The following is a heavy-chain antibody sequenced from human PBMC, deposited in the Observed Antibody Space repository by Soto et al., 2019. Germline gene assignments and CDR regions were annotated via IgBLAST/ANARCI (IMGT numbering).Heavy chain of an antibody. CDR3: VKTLQYSYGLPH. CDR1: LFTFSSYA. Sequence: PVWSLRLSCSSSLFTFSSYAMHLVLQAPGKGLEYVSAISSNGGSTYYADSVKGRFTISRDNSKNTLYLQMSSLRAEDTAVYYCVKTLQYSYGLPHWGQGTLVTVSS. CDR2: ISSNGGST. D-gene: IGHD5-18*01. J-gene: IGHJ4*02. V-gene: IGHV3-64D*06.